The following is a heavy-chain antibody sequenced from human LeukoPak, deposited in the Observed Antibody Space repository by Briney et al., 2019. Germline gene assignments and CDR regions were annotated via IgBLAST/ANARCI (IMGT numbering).Heavy chain of an antibody. Sequence: ASVKVSCKASGYTFTSYDINWVRQATGQGLEWMGWMNPNSGNTGYAQKFQGRVTITRNTSISTAYMELSSLRSEDAAVYYCARGPTVTSPRYYYMDVWGKGTTVTVSS. CDR1: GYTFTSYD. CDR2: MNPNSGNT. V-gene: IGHV1-8*03. J-gene: IGHJ6*03. CDR3: ARGPTVTSPRYYYMDV. D-gene: IGHD4-17*01.